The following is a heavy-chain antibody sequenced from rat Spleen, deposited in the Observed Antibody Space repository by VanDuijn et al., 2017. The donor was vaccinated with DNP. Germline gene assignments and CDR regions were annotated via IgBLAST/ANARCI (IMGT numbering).Heavy chain of an antibody. CDR2: IWSGGST. D-gene: IGHD1-9*01. Sequence: QVQLKESGPGLVQPSQTLSLTCTVSGFSLTSNSVHWVRQPPGKGLEWVGAIWSGGSTDYNSALKSRLSISRDTSKSQVFLKMNSLQTEDTAIYFCTRTGSSYYGYNYQYFDYWGQGVMVTVSS. J-gene: IGHJ2*01. V-gene: IGHV2-1*01. CDR3: TRTGSSYYGYNYQYFDY. CDR1: GFSLTSNS.